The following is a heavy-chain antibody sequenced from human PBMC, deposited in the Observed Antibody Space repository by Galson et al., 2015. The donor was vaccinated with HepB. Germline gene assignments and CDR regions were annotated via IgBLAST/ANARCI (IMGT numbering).Heavy chain of an antibody. CDR3: AKDISGYCTNGVCWDAFDI. Sequence: SLRLSCAASGFTFDDYAMHWVRQAPGKGLEWVSGISWNSGSIGYADSVKGRFTISRDNAKNSLYLQMNSLRAEDTALYYCAKDISGYCTNGVCWDAFDIWGQGTMVTVSS. J-gene: IGHJ3*02. CDR2: ISWNSGSI. CDR1: GFTFDDYA. D-gene: IGHD2-8*01. V-gene: IGHV3-9*01.